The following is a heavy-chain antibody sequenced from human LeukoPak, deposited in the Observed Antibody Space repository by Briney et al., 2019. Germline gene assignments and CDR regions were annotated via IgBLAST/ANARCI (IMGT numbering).Heavy chain of an antibody. Sequence: SETLSLTCTVSGGSISSYYWSWIRQPPGKGLEWIGYIYYSGSTNYNPSLKSRLTISVDTSKNQFSLKLSSVTAADTAVYYCARSLGSGSYRMFDYWGQGTLVTVSS. CDR1: GGSISSYY. D-gene: IGHD1-26*01. J-gene: IGHJ4*02. CDR2: IYYSGST. V-gene: IGHV4-59*01. CDR3: ARSLGSGSYRMFDY.